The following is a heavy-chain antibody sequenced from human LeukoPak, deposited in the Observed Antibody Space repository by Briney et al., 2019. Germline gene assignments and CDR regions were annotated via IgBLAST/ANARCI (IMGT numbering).Heavy chain of an antibody. Sequence: PGGSLRLSCAASGFTFGSYAMSWVRQAPGKGLEWVSAISGSGGSTYYADSVKGRFTISRDNSKNTLYLQMNSLRAEDTAVYYCAKEGIYCSSTSCKNWFDPWGQGTLVTVSS. CDR2: ISGSGGST. J-gene: IGHJ5*02. CDR1: GFTFGSYA. D-gene: IGHD2-2*01. V-gene: IGHV3-23*01. CDR3: AKEGIYCSSTSCKNWFDP.